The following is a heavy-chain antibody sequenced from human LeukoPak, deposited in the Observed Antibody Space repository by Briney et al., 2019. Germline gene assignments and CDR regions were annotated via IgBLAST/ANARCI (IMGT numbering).Heavy chain of an antibody. D-gene: IGHD2-2*02. V-gene: IGHV1-2*02. CDR2: INPNSGGT. CDR1: GYTFTVYY. Sequence: RASVKVSCKASGYTFTVYYMHWVRQAPGQGVEGMGWINPNSGGTNYAQKFQGRVTMTRDTSISTAYMELSRLRSDDTAVYYCARGFRLSAIEDCFDPWGQGTLVTVSS. CDR3: ARGFRLSAIEDCFDP. J-gene: IGHJ5*02.